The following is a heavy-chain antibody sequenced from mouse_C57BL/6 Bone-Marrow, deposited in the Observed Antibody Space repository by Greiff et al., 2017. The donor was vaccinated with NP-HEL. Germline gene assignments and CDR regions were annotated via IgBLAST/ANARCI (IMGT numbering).Heavy chain of an antibody. Sequence: EVKLMESGGGLVKPGGSLKLSCAASGFTFSSYAMSWVRQTPEKRLEWVATISDGGSYTYYPDNVKGRFTISRDNAKNNLYLQMSHLKSEDTAMYYCARAYPAWFAYWGQGTLVTVSA. CDR1: GFTFSSYA. D-gene: IGHD2-10*01. J-gene: IGHJ3*01. CDR2: ISDGGSYT. CDR3: ARAYPAWFAY. V-gene: IGHV5-4*03.